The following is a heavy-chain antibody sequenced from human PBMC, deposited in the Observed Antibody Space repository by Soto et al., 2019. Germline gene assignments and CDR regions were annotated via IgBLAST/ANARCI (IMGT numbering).Heavy chain of an antibody. J-gene: IGHJ5*02. Sequence: QLQLQESGPGLVKPSETLSLTCTVSGGSISSSSYYWGWIRQPPGKGLEWIGSIYYSGSTYYNPSPKSRVTISVDTSKNQFSLKLSSVTAADTAVYYCAIVVVVAATPFWFDPWGQGTLVTVSS. D-gene: IGHD2-15*01. CDR3: AIVVVVAATPFWFDP. CDR1: GGSISSSSYY. V-gene: IGHV4-39*01. CDR2: IYYSGST.